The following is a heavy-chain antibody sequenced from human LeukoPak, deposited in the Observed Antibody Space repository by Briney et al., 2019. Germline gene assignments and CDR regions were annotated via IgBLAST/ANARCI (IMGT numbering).Heavy chain of an antibody. Sequence: SETLSLTCARYGGSFSGYYWSWIRQPPGKGLEWIGEINHSGSTNYNPSLKSRVTISVYPSKNQFSLKLSSVTAADTAVYYCARGVRRALVVVVAAPRGFDYWGQGTLVTVSS. CDR1: GGSFSGYY. D-gene: IGHD2-15*01. CDR2: INHSGST. J-gene: IGHJ4*02. V-gene: IGHV4-34*01. CDR3: ARGVRRALVVVVAAPRGFDY.